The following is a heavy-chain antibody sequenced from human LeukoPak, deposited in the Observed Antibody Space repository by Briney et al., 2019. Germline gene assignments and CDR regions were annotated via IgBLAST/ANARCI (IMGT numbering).Heavy chain of an antibody. CDR1: GYSISTSNY. CDR3: ARKTTAGPTKAAFDI. D-gene: IGHD2-21*02. Sequence: SDTLSLTCSVSGYSISTSNYWAWIRQPPGRGLEWIGHIYYSGGIYYNPSLKSRVTMSVDTSRNQFSLKLSSVTAVDTAVYYCARKTTAGPTKAAFDIWGQGTMVTVSS. J-gene: IGHJ3*02. CDR2: IYYSGGI. V-gene: IGHV4-28*05.